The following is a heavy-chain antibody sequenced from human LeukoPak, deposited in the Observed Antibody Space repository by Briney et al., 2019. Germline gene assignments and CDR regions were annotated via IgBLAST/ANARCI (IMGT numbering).Heavy chain of an antibody. CDR1: VFTFSSYS. CDR3: ARVWSDCYVTNCYISEY. CDR2: ISSSSSYI. D-gene: IGHD3-3*01. V-gene: IGHV3-21*01. Sequence: PGGSLRLSCAASVFTFSSYSMKWVRQAPWERREWVSTISSSSSYIYYADSVKGRFTISRDDAKNSLFLQMNSLRAEDTAVYYCARVWSDCYVTNCYISEYWGQGTLVTVSS. J-gene: IGHJ4*02.